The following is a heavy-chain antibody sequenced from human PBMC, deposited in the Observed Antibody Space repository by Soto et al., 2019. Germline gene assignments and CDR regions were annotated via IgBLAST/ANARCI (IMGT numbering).Heavy chain of an antibody. V-gene: IGHV3-23*01. Sequence: GGSLRLSCAASGFTFTNYAMSWVRLAPGQGLEWVSTIPGSGGHKLHPEYADSVKGRFTISRDKSKDTLYMQMDSLSAEDTAVYYCTEAIASDWGYMDFWGQGTTVTVYS. J-gene: IGHJ6*03. CDR1: GFTFTNYA. D-gene: IGHD7-27*01. CDR2: IPGSGGHKLHP. CDR3: TEAIASDWGYMDF.